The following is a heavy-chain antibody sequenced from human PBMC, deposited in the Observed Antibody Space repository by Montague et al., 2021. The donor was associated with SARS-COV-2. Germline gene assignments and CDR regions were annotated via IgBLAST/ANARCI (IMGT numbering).Heavy chain of an antibody. CDR3: ARVKTPRYYDTLSGYSKWWGMDV. Sequence: TLSLTCTVSGGSISSGGYYWSWIRQPPGKGLVWLGYTYYSGITYSNLSLKSRVTISVDTSKNQFSLKLSSVTAADTSVYYCARVKTPRYYDTLSGYSKWWGMDVGGQETTVTVSS. J-gene: IGHJ6*02. V-gene: IGHV4-31*03. CDR1: GGSISSGGYY. CDR2: TYYSGIT. D-gene: IGHD3-9*01.